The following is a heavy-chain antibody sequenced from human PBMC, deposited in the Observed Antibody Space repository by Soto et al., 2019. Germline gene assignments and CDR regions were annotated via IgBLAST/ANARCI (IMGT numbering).Heavy chain of an antibody. Sequence: GGSLRLSCAASGFTFDDYGMSWVRQAPGKELEWVSGINCNGGSTGYADSVKGRFTISRDNAKNSLYLQMNSLRAEDTALYYCARGHGTHYYDSSGYRDAFDIWGQGTMVT. CDR3: ARGHGTHYYDSSGYRDAFDI. CDR2: INCNGGST. D-gene: IGHD3-22*01. J-gene: IGHJ3*02. CDR1: GFTFDDYG. V-gene: IGHV3-20*04.